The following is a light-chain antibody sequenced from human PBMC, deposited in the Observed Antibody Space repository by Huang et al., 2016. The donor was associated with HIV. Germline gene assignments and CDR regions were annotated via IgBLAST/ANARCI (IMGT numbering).Light chain of an antibody. V-gene: IGKV3-11*01. CDR3: QQRSNWPPVFT. Sequence: EIVLTQSPATLSLSPGERATLSCRASQSVSSYLAWYQQNPGQAPRLLVYDASDRATGIPSRFSGRGSGTDFTLTISSLEPEDVAVYYCQQRSNWPPVFTFGPGTKVDIK. CDR2: DAS. J-gene: IGKJ3*01. CDR1: QSVSSY.